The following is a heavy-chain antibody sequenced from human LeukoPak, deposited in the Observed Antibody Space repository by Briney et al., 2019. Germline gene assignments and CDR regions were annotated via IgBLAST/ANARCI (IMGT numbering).Heavy chain of an antibody. J-gene: IGHJ6*03. CDR1: GFPFSSYA. CDR3: ARGAYSPEYYYYYMDV. V-gene: IGHV3-30-3*01. CDR2: ISYDGSNK. D-gene: IGHD4-11*01. Sequence: GGSLRLSCAASGFPFSSYAMHWVRQAPGKGLEWVAVISYDGSNKYYADSVKGRFTISRDNSKNTLYLQMNSLRAEDTAVYYRARGAYSPEYYYYYMDVWGKGTTVTVSS.